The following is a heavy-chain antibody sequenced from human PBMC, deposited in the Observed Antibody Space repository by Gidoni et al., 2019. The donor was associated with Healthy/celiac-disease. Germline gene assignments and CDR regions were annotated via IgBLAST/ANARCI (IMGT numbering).Heavy chain of an antibody. D-gene: IGHD3-22*01. CDR3: ASLYYDSSGYYPRIGYYFDY. CDR1: GGTFRSYA. CDR2: HIPIFGTA. V-gene: IGHV1-69*01. J-gene: IGHJ4*02. Sequence: QVQLVQSVAEAKKPGSSVKVSCTASGGTFRSYAISRVRPAPGQELEWMGGHIPIFGTANNAQKFQRRVTITADDSTSTAYMERSSLRSEDPAVYYWASLYYDSSGYYPRIGYYFDYWGQGTLVTVSS.